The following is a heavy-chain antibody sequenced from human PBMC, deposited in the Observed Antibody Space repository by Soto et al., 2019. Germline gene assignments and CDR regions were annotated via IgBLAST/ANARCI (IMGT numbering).Heavy chain of an antibody. CDR2: IYYSGST. J-gene: IGHJ4*02. Sequence: SETLSLTCIVSGGSISSYYWSWIRQPPGKGLEWIGYIYYSGSTNYNPSLKSRVTISVDTSKNQFSLKLSSVTAADTAVYYCARTSTDGPLYYFDYWGQGTLVTVSS. V-gene: IGHV4-59*01. CDR3: ARTSTDGPLYYFDY. D-gene: IGHD4-4*01. CDR1: GGSISSYY.